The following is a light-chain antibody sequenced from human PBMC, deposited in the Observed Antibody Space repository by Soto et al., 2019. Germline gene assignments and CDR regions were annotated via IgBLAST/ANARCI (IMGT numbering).Light chain of an antibody. V-gene: IGKV3-20*01. CDR1: ESVSTN. J-gene: IGKJ4*01. CDR2: GAF. CDR3: QQYGSSTLT. Sequence: EIEITQSPAILSLAPGERVTLSCRASESVSTNLAWYAQTPGQAPRLLIYGAFTRETGIPARISCSGAGTDCTRTISRLEPEDVAVDYCQQYGSSTLTFGGGTKVDIK.